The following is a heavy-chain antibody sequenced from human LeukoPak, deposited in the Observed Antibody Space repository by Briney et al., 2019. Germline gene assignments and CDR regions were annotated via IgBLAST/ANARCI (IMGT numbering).Heavy chain of an antibody. J-gene: IGHJ6*02. Sequence: ETLSLTCTVSGGSITSYYWSWIRQPAGKGLEWIGRIHTGGSTNYNPSLTSRGTMSVDTSKNQFSLKLTSVTATDTAMYYCASSFAVAGYYHGMDVWGQGTTVTVSS. D-gene: IGHD3-3*01. V-gene: IGHV4-4*07. CDR3: ASSFAVAGYYHGMDV. CDR1: GGSITSYY. CDR2: IHTGGST.